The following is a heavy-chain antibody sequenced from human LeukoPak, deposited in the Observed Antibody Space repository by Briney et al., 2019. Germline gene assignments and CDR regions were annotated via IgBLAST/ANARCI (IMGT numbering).Heavy chain of an antibody. CDR2: ISSSSSYI. D-gene: IGHD6-19*01. CDR3: TRDRGWQQFDS. V-gene: IGHV3-21*01. J-gene: IGHJ4*02. Sequence: GGSLRLCCAASGFTFIRYNRNWVRQAPGKGLEWVSSISSSSSYIYYADSVKGGFTISRDNAQNSLYLQMSSLRDDDTAVYYCTRDRGWQQFDSWGQGTLVTVSS. CDR1: GFTFIRYN.